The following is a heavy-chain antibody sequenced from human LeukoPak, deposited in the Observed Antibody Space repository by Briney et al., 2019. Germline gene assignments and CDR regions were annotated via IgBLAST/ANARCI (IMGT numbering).Heavy chain of an antibody. J-gene: IGHJ4*02. D-gene: IGHD7-27*01. CDR1: GFTFSNYD. CDR2: ITSAGDT. V-gene: IGHV3-13*01. CDR3: ARRASGVLYFDY. Sequence: GGSLRLSCEASGFTFSNYDVHWVRQTTGKGLEWVSVITSAGDTYYPDSVKGRFTISRENGRNSLHLQMNSLRVGDTAVYYCARRASGVLYFDYRGQGTLVTVSS.